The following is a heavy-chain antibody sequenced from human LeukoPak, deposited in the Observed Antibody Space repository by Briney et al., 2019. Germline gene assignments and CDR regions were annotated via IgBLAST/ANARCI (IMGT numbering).Heavy chain of an antibody. J-gene: IGHJ6*02. CDR3: ARVVTDYYYAMDV. D-gene: IGHD3-16*02. CDR1: GFTVSNNY. V-gene: IGHV3-53*04. CDR2: IYTAGDT. Sequence: GGSLRLSCAVSGFTVSNNYMNWVRQAPGKGLEWVSAIYTAGDTYYADSVKGRFTISRHNSKNTLYLQMNSLRAEDTAVYYCARVVTDYYYAMDVWGQGTTVTVSS.